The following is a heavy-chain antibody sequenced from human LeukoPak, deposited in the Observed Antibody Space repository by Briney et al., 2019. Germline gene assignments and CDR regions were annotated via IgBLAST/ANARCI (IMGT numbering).Heavy chain of an antibody. CDR2: ISYDGSDI. CDR1: GFSFSLYA. CDR3: ARDFKWLPPNFDY. D-gene: IGHD5-12*01. J-gene: IGHJ4*02. V-gene: IGHV3-30*04. Sequence: GGSLRLSCAASGFSFSLYAMHWVRQAPGKGLEWLAIISYDGSDIYYADPVRGRLTISRDNSKNTLYLQMNSLRAEDTAVYYCARDFKWLPPNFDYWGRGTLVTVSS.